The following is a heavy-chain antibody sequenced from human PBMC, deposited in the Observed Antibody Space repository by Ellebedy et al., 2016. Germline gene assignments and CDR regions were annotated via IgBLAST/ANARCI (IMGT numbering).Heavy chain of an antibody. J-gene: IGHJ6*01. CDR2: TSYDGSDK. Sequence: GGSLRLSXAASGFTFTKYAFHWVRQAPGKGLEWLAVTSYDGSDKSYADSVRGRFTVSRDNSQNILYLQLNSLRGDDTAVYYCARESSSWYRYLYNHIDVWGHGTTVTVSS. V-gene: IGHV3-30*04. CDR3: ARESSSWYRYLYNHIDV. D-gene: IGHD6-13*01. CDR1: GFTFTKYA.